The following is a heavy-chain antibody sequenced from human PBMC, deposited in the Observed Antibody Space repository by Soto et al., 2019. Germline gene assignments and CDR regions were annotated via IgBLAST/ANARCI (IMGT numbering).Heavy chain of an antibody. V-gene: IGHV1-3*01. CDR1: GYTFTSYA. CDR3: ARSYGPPAIYYYYYYMDV. Sequence: ASVKVSCKASGYTFTSYAMHWVRQAPGQRLEWMGWINAGNGNTKYSQKFQGRVTITRDTSASTAYMELSSLRSEDTAVYYCARSYGPPAIYYYYYYMDVWGKGTTVTVSS. J-gene: IGHJ6*03. D-gene: IGHD5-18*01. CDR2: INAGNGNT.